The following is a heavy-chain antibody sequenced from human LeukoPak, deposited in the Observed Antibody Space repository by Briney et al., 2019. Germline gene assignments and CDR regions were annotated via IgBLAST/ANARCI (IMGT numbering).Heavy chain of an antibody. Sequence: GGSLGLSCAASGFTFSSYGMHWVRQAPGKGLEWVAFIRYDGSNKYYADSVKGRFTISRDNSKNTLYLQMNSLRDEDTAVYYCAKDRVGRWLQSTRPFVDYWGQGTLVTVSS. CDR2: IRYDGSNK. CDR3: AKDRVGRWLQSTRPFVDY. D-gene: IGHD5-24*01. V-gene: IGHV3-30*02. CDR1: GFTFSSYG. J-gene: IGHJ4*02.